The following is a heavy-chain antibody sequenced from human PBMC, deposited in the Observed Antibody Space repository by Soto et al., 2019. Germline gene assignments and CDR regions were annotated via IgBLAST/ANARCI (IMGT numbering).Heavy chain of an antibody. D-gene: IGHD3-3*01. CDR1: GFTFSSYA. CDR2: ISGSGGST. J-gene: IGHJ6*02. Sequence: EVQLVESGGGLVQPGGSLRLSCAASGFTFSSYAMSWVRQAPGKGLEWVSGISGSGGSTYYADSVKGRFTISRDNSKNRVYLQMKSLRAEDTAVYYCVKDKRPAVLRFLGRCGGMDVWGQGPTVSVCS. V-gene: IGHV3-23*04. CDR3: VKDKRPAVLRFLGRCGGMDV.